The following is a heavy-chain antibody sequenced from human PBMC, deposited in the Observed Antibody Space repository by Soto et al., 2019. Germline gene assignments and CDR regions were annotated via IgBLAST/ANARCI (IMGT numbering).Heavy chain of an antibody. CDR1: GYTFTSYY. V-gene: IGHV3-23*01. D-gene: IGHD2-8*01. CDR3: AKEMVYAYDY. J-gene: IGHJ4*02. CDR2: ISGNGGST. Sequence: SCKASGYTFTSYYMSWVRQAPGKGLEWVSGISGNGGSTYYADSVEGRFTISRDNSKHTLYLQMNSLRAEDTAVYYCAKEMVYAYDYWGQGTLVTVSS.